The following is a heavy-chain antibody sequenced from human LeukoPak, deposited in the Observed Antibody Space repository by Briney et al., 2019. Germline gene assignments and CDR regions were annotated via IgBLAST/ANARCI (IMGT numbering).Heavy chain of an antibody. CDR1: GYAFPTYG. V-gene: IGHV1-18*01. D-gene: IGHD5-24*01. CDR3: ARSTQLPSEYFNGMDV. CDR2: ISVYNDDT. J-gene: IGHJ6*02. Sequence: GASVKVSCKASGYAFPTYGISWVRQAVGQGLEWMGWISVYNDDTHYAQKFQGRLSMTTDTSRSTVYMELRSLRSDDTAVYFCARSTQLPSEYFNGMDVWGQGTTVTVSS.